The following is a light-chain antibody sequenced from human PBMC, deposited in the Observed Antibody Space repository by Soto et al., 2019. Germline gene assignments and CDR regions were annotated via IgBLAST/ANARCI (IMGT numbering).Light chain of an antibody. CDR3: QHRGKWPRT. CDR2: GAS. J-gene: IGKJ2*01. Sequence: EIVLTQSPATLSLSPGERATLSCRASQSVSSYLAWYQQKPGQAPRLLIYGASNRATGIPARFSGSGSGTDFSLTISSLESEDFAVYYCQHRGKWPRTFGQGTNLEIK. CDR1: QSVSSY. V-gene: IGKV3-11*01.